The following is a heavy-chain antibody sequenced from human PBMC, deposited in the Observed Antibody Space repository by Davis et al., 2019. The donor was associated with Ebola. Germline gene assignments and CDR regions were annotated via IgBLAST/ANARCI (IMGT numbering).Heavy chain of an antibody. CDR3: ARGFDSSAVFEY. D-gene: IGHD3-22*01. Sequence: GESLKISCAASGFTLSTHTMNWVRQAPGKGLEWVSAISSSSTYIYYADSVKGRFTISRDNGKNSLYLQMNSLRAEDTALYYCARGFDSSAVFEYWGQGTLVTVSS. CDR1: GFTLSTHT. CDR2: ISSSSTYI. J-gene: IGHJ4*02. V-gene: IGHV3-21*01.